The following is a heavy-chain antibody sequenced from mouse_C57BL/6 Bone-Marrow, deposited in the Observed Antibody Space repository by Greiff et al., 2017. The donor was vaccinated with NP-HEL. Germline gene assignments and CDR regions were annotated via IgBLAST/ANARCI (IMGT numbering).Heavy chain of an antibody. CDR1: GYTFTSYW. Sequence: QVQLQQPGAELVKPGASVKLSCKASGYTFTSYWMHWVKQRPGQGLEWIGMIHPNSGSTNYNEKFKSKATLTVDKSSRTAYMQLSSLTSEDSAVYYCARAYYGSSTPFAYWGQGTLVTVSA. CDR2: IHPNSGST. J-gene: IGHJ3*01. V-gene: IGHV1-64*01. D-gene: IGHD1-1*01. CDR3: ARAYYGSSTPFAY.